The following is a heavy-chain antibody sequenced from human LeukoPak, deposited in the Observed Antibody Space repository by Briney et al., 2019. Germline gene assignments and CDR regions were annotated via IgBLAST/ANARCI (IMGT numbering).Heavy chain of an antibody. CDR2: ISWNSGSI. CDR1: GFTFDDYA. D-gene: IGHD4-17*01. J-gene: IGHJ5*02. Sequence: GGSLRLSCAASGFTFDDYAMHWVRQAPGKGLEWGSGISWNSGSIGYADSVKGRFTISRDNAKNSLYLQMNSLRAEDTALYYCARGRYWFDPWGQGTLVTVSS. CDR3: ARGRYWFDP. V-gene: IGHV3-9*01.